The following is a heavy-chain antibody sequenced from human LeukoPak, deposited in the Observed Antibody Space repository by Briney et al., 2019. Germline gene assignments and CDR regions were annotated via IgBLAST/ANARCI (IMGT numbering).Heavy chain of an antibody. CDR3: AREKRLTFGY. Sequence: GGSLRPSCAASGFTVSTNYMSWVRQAPGKGLEWVSVIYSGGTIYYADSVKGRFTISRDNSKNTLYLQMNSLRAEDTAVYYCAREKRLTFGYWGQGTLVTVSS. D-gene: IGHD1-1*01. J-gene: IGHJ4*02. V-gene: IGHV3-53*01. CDR1: GFTVSTNY. CDR2: IYSGGTI.